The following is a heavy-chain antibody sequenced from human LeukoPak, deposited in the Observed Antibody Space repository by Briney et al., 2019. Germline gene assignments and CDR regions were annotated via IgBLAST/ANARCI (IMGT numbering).Heavy chain of an antibody. V-gene: IGHV3-74*01. CDR3: ARDRGNVFDY. CDR1: GFTFSSYW. J-gene: IGHJ4*02. CDR2: INSGGSRS. Sequence: GGSLRLSCAASGFTFSSYWMHWVRQAPGKGLMWVSRINSGGSRSNHADSVKGRFTISRDNAKNSLYLQMNSLRDEDTAVFYCARDRGNVFDYWGQGTLVSVSS. D-gene: IGHD4-23*01.